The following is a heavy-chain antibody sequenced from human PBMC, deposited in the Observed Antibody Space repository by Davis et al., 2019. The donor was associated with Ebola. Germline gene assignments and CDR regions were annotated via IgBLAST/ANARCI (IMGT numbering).Heavy chain of an antibody. J-gene: IGHJ3*01. Sequence: GESLKISCKGSGYSFNSYWIGWVRQLPGKGLEWMGIIYPGDSDTRYSPSFQGQVTISADKSISTAYLQWSSLRASYTAMYYCAGTYYYDNSAYADAFDVWGQGTMVTVSS. CDR3: AGTYYYDNSAYADAFDV. D-gene: IGHD3-22*01. V-gene: IGHV5-51*01. CDR1: GYSFNSYW. CDR2: IYPGDSDT.